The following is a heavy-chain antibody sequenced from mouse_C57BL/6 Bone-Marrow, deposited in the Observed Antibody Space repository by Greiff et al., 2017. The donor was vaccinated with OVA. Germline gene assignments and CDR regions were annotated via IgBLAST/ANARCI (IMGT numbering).Heavy chain of an antibody. J-gene: IGHJ1*03. CDR3: ARDGSRGYFDV. V-gene: IGHV2-2*01. CDR1: GFSLTSYG. D-gene: IGHD1-1*01. Sequence: QVQLKESGPGLVQPSQSLSITCTVSGFSLTSYGVHWVRQSPGKGLEWLGVIWRGGSTDYNAAFISRLSISKDNSKSQVFFKMNSLQADDTAIYYCARDGSRGYFDVWGTGTTVTVSS. CDR2: IWRGGST.